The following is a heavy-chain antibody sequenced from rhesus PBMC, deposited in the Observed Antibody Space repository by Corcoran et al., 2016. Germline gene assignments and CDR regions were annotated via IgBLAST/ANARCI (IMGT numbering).Heavy chain of an antibody. CDR2: IYGSAGST. Sequence: QVQLQESGPGLVKPSETLPLTCAVSGASIRSNYWSWIRQAPGKGLEWIGRIYGSAGSTDYNPSLKSRVTISIDTSKNQFSLKLSSVTAADTAVYYCTRSQLYYGLDSWGQGVVVTVSS. V-gene: IGHV4S2*01. D-gene: IGHD1-1*01. CDR1: GASIRSNY. CDR3: TRSQLYYGLDS. J-gene: IGHJ6*01.